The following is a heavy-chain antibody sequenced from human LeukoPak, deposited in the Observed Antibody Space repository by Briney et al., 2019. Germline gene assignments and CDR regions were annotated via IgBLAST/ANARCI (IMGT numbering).Heavy chain of an antibody. J-gene: IGHJ4*02. CDR1: GGSISGGGYY. V-gene: IGHV4-31*03. CDR3: ARVPRNDGGNFDY. CDR2: IYYSGST. D-gene: IGHD1-1*01. Sequence: PSQTLSLTCTVSGGSISGGGYYWSWIRQHPGKGLEWIGYIYYSGSTYYNPSLKSRVTISVDTSKNQFSLKLSSVTAADTAVYYCARVPRNDGGNFDYWGQGTLVTVSS.